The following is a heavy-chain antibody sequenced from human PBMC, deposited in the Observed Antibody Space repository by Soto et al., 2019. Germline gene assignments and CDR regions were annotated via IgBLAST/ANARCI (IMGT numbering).Heavy chain of an antibody. CDR2: IDWDDDK. CDR3: ARFPYSYGYHYYYGMDV. V-gene: IGHV2-70*01. Sequence: SGPTLVNPTQTLTLTCTFSGFSLSTSGMCVSWIRQPPGKALEWLALIDWDDDKYYSTSLKTRLTISKDTSKNQVVLTMTNMDPVDTATYYCARFPYSYGYHYYYGMDVWGQGTTVTVSS. CDR1: GFSLSTSGMC. D-gene: IGHD5-18*01. J-gene: IGHJ6*02.